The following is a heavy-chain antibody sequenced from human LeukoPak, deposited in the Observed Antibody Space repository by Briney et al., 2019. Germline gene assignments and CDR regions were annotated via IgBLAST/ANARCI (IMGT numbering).Heavy chain of an antibody. CDR2: INPNSGGT. CDR1: GYTFTDYY. Sequence: ASVKVSCKASGYTFTDYYMHWVRQAPGQGLEYVGLINPNSGGTNSAQKFQGRVTMTRDTSISTAYMELGRLRSDDTAVYYCARAAAADMANYFDFWGQGTLVTVSS. J-gene: IGHJ4*02. V-gene: IGHV1-2*02. CDR3: ARAAAADMANYFDF. D-gene: IGHD6-13*01.